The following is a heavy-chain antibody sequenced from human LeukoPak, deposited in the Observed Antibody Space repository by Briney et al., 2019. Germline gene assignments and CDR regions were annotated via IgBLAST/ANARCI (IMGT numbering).Heavy chain of an antibody. V-gene: IGHV3-48*01. CDR1: GFTFSSYS. CDR2: ISSSSSTI. D-gene: IGHD6-19*01. CDR3: ARDAETSGWYVADY. Sequence: PGGSLRLSCAASGFTFSSYSMNWVRQAPGKGLEWVSYISSSSSTIYYADSVKGRFTISRDNAKNSLYLQMSSLRAEDTAVYYCARDAETSGWYVADYWGQGTLVTVSS. J-gene: IGHJ4*02.